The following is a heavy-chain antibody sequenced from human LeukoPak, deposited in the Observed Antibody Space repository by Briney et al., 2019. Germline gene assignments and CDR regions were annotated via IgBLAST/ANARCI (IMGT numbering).Heavy chain of an antibody. CDR1: GYTFTGYY. D-gene: IGHD3-3*01. J-gene: IGHJ4*02. CDR3: ASARRTFWSGYYYFDY. V-gene: IGHV1-2*02. Sequence: ASVKVSCKASGYTFTGYYMHWVRQAPGQGLEWMGWINPNSGGTNYAQKFQGRVTMTRDTSISTAYMELSRLRSDDTAVYYCASARRTFWSGYYYFDYWGQGTLVTVSS. CDR2: INPNSGGT.